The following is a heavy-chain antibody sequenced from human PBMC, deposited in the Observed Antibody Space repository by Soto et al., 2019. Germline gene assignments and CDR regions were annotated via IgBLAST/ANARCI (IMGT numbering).Heavy chain of an antibody. V-gene: IGHV1-2*02. J-gene: IGHJ6*02. CDR2: INPNSGGT. Sequence: QVQLVQSGAEVKKPGASVKVSCKASGYTFTGYYMHWVRQAPGQGLEWMGWINPNSGGTNYAQKLXGRXTMTRDTSISTAYRELSRLRSDDTAVYYCARSTHYYYIMDVWGQGTTVTVSS. CDR3: ARSTHYYYIMDV. CDR1: GYTFTGYY.